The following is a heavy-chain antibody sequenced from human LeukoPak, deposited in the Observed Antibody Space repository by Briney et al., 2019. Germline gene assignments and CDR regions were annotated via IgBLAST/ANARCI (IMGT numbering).Heavy chain of an antibody. V-gene: IGHV3-21*01. CDR1: GFTFSTYS. CDR2: ISSSSSYI. D-gene: IGHD5-18*01. J-gene: IGHJ4*02. CDR3: ARGGGYSYGSFDY. Sequence: GGSLRLSCAASGFTFSTYSMNWVRQAPGKGLEWVSSISSSSSYIYYADSVKGRFTISRDNAKNTLYLQMNSLRAEDTAVYYCARGGGYSYGSFDYWGQGTLVTVSS.